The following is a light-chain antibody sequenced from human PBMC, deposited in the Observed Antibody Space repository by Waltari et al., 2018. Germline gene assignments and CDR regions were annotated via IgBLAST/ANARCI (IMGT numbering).Light chain of an antibody. CDR1: QDISNY. CDR3: QQLLT. V-gene: IGKV1-33*01. J-gene: IGKJ4*01. CDR2: DAS. Sequence: DIQMTQSPSSLPASVGDRVTITCQASQDISNYLNWYQQKPGKAPKLLIYDASNLETGVPSRFSGSGSGTDFTFTISSLQPEDIATYYCQQLLTFGGGTKVEIK.